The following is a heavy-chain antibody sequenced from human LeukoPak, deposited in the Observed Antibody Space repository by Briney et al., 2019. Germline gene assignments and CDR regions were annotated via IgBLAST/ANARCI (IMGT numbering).Heavy chain of an antibody. CDR3: TAWTRMS. CDR2: IRSKAFGGTT. Sequence: GGSLRLSCTAHGFTFGDYAMSWFRQAPGKGLEWVGFIRSKAFGGTTDYAAPVKGRFTISRDDSKNTPSLQMDSLKTEDTAVYYCTAWTRMSWGQGTLVTVSS. CDR1: GFTFGDYA. D-gene: IGHD1-1*01. V-gene: IGHV3-49*03. J-gene: IGHJ5*02.